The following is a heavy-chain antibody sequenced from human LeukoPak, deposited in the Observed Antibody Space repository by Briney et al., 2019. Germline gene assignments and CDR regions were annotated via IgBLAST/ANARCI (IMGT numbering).Heavy chain of an antibody. Sequence: PGGSLRLSCAASGFTVSSNYMSWIRQPPGKGLEWIGEINHSGSTNYNPSLKSRVTISVDTSKNQFSLKLSSVTAADTAVYYCARQTPRRGGSYYYWGQGTLVTVSS. V-gene: IGHV4-34*01. J-gene: IGHJ4*02. D-gene: IGHD1-26*01. CDR1: GFTVSSNY. CDR3: ARQTPRRGGSYYY. CDR2: INHSGST.